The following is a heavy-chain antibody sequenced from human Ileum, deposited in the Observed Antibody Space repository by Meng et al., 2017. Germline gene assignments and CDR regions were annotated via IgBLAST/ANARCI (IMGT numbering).Heavy chain of an antibody. CDR1: GGSLSGYY. CDR2: SDHFGST. D-gene: IGHD3-3*01. V-gene: IGHV4-34*01. Sequence: VQLEQWGAGVWERSETLSLTCAVFGGSLSGYYCDWFRQPPGKGLEWIGGSDHFGSTTHNPSLKGRLTISVYTSKNQISLRLTPVIAADTAVYYCVYFWSGYFTSGQGTLVTVSS. J-gene: IGHJ5*02. CDR3: VYFWSGYFT.